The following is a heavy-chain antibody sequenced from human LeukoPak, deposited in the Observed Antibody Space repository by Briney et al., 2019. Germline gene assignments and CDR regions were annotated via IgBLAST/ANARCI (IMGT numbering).Heavy chain of an antibody. CDR3: AIYDFWSGPYQAPIDY. J-gene: IGHJ4*02. CDR2: INPNSGGT. D-gene: IGHD3-3*01. Sequence: ASXKVSCKASGYTFTSYYMHWVRQAPGQGLEWMGWINPNSGGTNYAQKFQGRVTKTRDTAISTAYMELSRLRSDDTAVYYCAIYDFWSGPYQAPIDYWGQGTLVTVSS. CDR1: GYTFTSYY. V-gene: IGHV1-2*02.